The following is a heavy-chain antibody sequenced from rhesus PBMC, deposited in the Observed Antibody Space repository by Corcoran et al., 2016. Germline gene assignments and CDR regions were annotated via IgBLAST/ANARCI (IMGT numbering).Heavy chain of an antibody. CDR3: ARSGYGSGGVY. Sequence: QVQLQESGPGLVKPSETLSLTCAVSGASISSYWWSWIRQPPGKGLEWLGELNGNSANSYVNPSLMSRVTISKDASKNQFSLKLSSVTAADTAVYYCARSGYGSGGVYWGQGVLVTVSS. V-gene: IGHV4-80*01. J-gene: IGHJ4*01. CDR1: GASISSYW. CDR2: LNGNSANS. D-gene: IGHD4-4*01.